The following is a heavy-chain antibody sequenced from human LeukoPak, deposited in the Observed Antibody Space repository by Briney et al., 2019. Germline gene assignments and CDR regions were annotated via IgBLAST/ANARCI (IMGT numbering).Heavy chain of an antibody. D-gene: IGHD6-13*01. J-gene: IGHJ4*02. CDR3: AKGVAGKQQGGLDY. V-gene: IGHV3-9*03. CDR2: ISWNSGSI. Sequence: PGGSLRLSCAASGFTFDDYAMDWVRHAPGKGLEWVSGISWNSGSIGYADSVKGRFTISRDNAKNSLYLQMNSLRAEDMALYYCAKGVAGKQQGGLDYWGQGTLVTVSS. CDR1: GFTFDDYA.